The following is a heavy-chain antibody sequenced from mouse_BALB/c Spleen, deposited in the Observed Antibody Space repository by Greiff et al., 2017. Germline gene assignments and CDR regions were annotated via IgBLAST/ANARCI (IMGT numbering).Heavy chain of an antibody. CDR3: TRYYYYGSSYPAMDY. Sequence: QVQLQQSGAELVRPGASVTLSCKASGYTFTDYEMHWVKQTPVHGLEWIGAIDPETGGTAYNQKFKGKATLTADKSSSTAYMELRSLTSEDSAVYYCTRYYYYGSSYPAMDYWGQGTSVTVSS. J-gene: IGHJ4*01. CDR1: GYTFTDYE. D-gene: IGHD1-1*01. CDR2: IDPETGGT. V-gene: IGHV1-15*01.